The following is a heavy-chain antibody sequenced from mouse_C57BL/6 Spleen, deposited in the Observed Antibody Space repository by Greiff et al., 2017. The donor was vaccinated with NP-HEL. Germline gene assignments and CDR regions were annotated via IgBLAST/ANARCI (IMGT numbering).Heavy chain of an antibody. CDR2: INYDGSST. D-gene: IGHD1-1*01. CDR1: GFTFSDYY. J-gene: IGHJ2*01. Sequence: EVKLVESEGGLVQPGSSMKLSCTASGFTFSDYYMAWVRQVPEKGLEWVANINYDGSSTYYLDSLKSRFIISRDNAKNILYLQMSSLKSEDTATYYCARGAPYYYGSSYNYFDYWGQGTTLTVSS. CDR3: ARGAPYYYGSSYNYFDY. V-gene: IGHV5-16*01.